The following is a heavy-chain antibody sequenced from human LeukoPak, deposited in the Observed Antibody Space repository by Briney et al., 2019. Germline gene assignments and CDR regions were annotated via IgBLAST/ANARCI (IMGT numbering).Heavy chain of an antibody. V-gene: IGHV3-21*01. CDR2: ISSSSSYI. CDR1: GFTFSSYS. Sequence: GGSLRLSCAASGFTFSSYSMNWVRQAPGKGLEWVSSISSSSSYIYYADSVKGRFTISRDNAKHSLYLQMNSLRAEDTAVYYCAREGITTDVFDYWGQGTLVTVSS. J-gene: IGHJ4*02. D-gene: IGHD3-3*01. CDR3: AREGITTDVFDY.